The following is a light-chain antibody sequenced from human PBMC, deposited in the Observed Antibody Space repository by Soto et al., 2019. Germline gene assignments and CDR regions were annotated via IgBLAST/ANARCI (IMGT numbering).Light chain of an antibody. CDR2: EVS. V-gene: IGLV2-14*01. Sequence: QPVLTQPASVSGSPGQSITISCTGTSSDVGGYNYVSWYQQHPGKAPKLMIYEVSNRPSGVSNRFSGSKSGNTASLTISGLQAEDEADYYCSSCTSSSTVFGGGTKLTVL. CDR3: SSCTSSSTV. CDR1: SSDVGGYNY. J-gene: IGLJ3*02.